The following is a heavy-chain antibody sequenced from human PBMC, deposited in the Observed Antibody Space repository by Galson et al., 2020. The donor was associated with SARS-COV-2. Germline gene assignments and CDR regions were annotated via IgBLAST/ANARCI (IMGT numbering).Heavy chain of an antibody. CDR1: GFTFDDYA. CDR3: AKASGGFLDSYYYEIYFDY. V-gene: IGHV3-9*01. J-gene: IGHJ4*02. D-gene: IGHD3-3*01. Sequence: GGSLRLSCAASGFTFDDYAMHWVRQAPGKGLEWVSGITWNSGSIAYADSVKGRFTISRDNAKNSLYLQMNSLRPEDTALYYCAKASGGFLDSYYYEIYFDYWGQGILVTVSS. CDR2: ITWNSGSI.